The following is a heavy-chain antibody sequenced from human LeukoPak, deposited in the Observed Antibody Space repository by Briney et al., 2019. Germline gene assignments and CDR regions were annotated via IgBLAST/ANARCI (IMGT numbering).Heavy chain of an antibody. CDR3: ARGCSSTSCYLGSVDY. Sequence: SDTLSLTCTVSGRSLSSGSYHWRWLRQPAGKGLEWSGRIYTSGSTHYNPSLKSRVTISVDISMNQFSLKLSSVTAADTAVYYCARGCSSTSCYLGSVDYWGQGTLVTVSS. CDR2: IYTSGST. V-gene: IGHV4-61*02. CDR1: GRSLSSGSYH. D-gene: IGHD2-2*01. J-gene: IGHJ4*02.